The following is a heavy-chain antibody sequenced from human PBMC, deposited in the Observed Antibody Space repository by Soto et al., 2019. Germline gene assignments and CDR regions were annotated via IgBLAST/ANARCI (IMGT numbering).Heavy chain of an antibody. Sequence: ASVKVSCKASEYTFTDYYLHWVRQAAGQGLEWMGWINPNSGGTNYAQKFQDRVTMTRDTSISTAYMELSSLRSDDTAMYYCARNIALATADFVGMHGWGQGTTVTVS. CDR3: ARNIALATADFVGMHG. D-gene: IGHD2-8*01. CDR1: EYTFTDYY. J-gene: IGHJ6*02. CDR2: INPNSGGT. V-gene: IGHV1-2*02.